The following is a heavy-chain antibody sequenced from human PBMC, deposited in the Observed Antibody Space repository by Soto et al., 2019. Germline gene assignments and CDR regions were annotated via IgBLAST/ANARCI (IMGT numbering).Heavy chain of an antibody. CDR2: IIPIFGTI. D-gene: IGHD6-19*01. Sequence: QAQLVQSGAEEKEPGSSVKVSCKASVEFFSNYGISWVRQSPGQGLEWMGGIIPIFGTISYAEKFQGRVTITADESTNTVYMHLRSLRSADTAVYYCARGFPVGWVEPGVGRGYLDTWGRGTLVTVSS. CDR1: VEFFSNYG. J-gene: IGHJ4*02. CDR3: ARGFPVGWVEPGVGRGYLDT. V-gene: IGHV1-69*01.